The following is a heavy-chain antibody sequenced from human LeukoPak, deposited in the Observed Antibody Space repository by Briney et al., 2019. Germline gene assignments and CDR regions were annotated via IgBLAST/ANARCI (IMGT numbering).Heavy chain of an antibody. CDR3: AKVVPAALYSGSYDAFDI. Sequence: GGSLRLSCAASGFTFSSYAMSWVRQAPGKGLEWVSAISGSGGSTYYADSVKGRFTISRDNSKNTLYLQMNSLRAEDTAVYYCAKVVPAALYSGSYDAFDIWGQGTMVTVSS. CDR2: ISGSGGST. CDR1: GFTFSSYA. V-gene: IGHV3-23*01. D-gene: IGHD1-26*01. J-gene: IGHJ3*02.